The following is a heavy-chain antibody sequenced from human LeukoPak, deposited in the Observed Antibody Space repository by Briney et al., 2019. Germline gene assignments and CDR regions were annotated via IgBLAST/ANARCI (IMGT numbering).Heavy chain of an antibody. CDR3: ARESMRNYYFDY. CDR2: ISSSGTI. Sequence: GGALRLSCAASGFTFSDYFMSWIRQAPGKGVEWVSHISSSGTIYYADSVKGRATISRDNSKNTLYLQMNSLRAEDTAVYYCARESMRNYYFDYWGQGTLVTVSS. CDR1: GFTFSDYF. V-gene: IGHV3-11*04. D-gene: IGHD6-6*01. J-gene: IGHJ4*02.